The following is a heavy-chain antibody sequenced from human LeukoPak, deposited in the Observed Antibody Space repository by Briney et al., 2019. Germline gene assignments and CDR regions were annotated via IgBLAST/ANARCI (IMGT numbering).Heavy chain of an antibody. J-gene: IGHJ4*02. Sequence: ASVTVSFTASGGTFSIYAISWVRQAPGQGLEWMGGIIPIFGTANYAQKFQGRVTITADESTSTAYMELSSLRSEDTAVYYCARGFDSSGYYYGPVDYWGQGTLVTVSS. CDR2: IIPIFGTA. V-gene: IGHV1-69*13. D-gene: IGHD3-22*01. CDR1: GGTFSIYA. CDR3: ARGFDSSGYYYGPVDY.